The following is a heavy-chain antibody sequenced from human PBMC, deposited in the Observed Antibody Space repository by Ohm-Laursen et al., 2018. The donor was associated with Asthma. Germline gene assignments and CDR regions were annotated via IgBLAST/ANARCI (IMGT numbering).Heavy chain of an antibody. CDR2: VSGLDSGAHT. CDR3: ARGTEYSSS. Sequence: SLRLSCSASGFTFSSYTMSWVRQAPGKGLEWLSIVSGLDSGAHTYYADSVKGRFTISRDNAKNSLYLQMNSLRAEDTAVYYCARGTEYSSSWGQGTLVTVSS. J-gene: IGHJ4*02. D-gene: IGHD6-13*01. V-gene: IGHV3-21*01. CDR1: GFTFSSYT.